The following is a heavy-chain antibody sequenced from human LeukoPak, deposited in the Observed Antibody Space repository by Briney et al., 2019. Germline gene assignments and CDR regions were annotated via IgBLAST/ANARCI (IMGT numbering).Heavy chain of an antibody. CDR1: GGTFRSYA. CDR2: IIPIFGTA. CDR3: ARDLGNYGGNPGAFDI. J-gene: IGHJ3*02. D-gene: IGHD4-23*01. V-gene: IGHV1-69*05. Sequence: VASVKVSCKASGGTFRSYAISWVRQAPGQGLGWMGGIIPIFGTANYAQKFQGRVTITTDESTSTAYMELSSLRSEDTAVYYCARDLGNYGGNPGAFDIWGQGTMVTVSS.